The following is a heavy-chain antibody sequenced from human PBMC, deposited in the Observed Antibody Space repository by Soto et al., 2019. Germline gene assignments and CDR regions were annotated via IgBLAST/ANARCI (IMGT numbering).Heavy chain of an antibody. D-gene: IGHD4-17*01. V-gene: IGHV1-18*01. CDR1: GYTFTSYG. CDR2: ISAYNGNT. CDR3: ARGGDYLYYYYYGMDV. Sequence: ASVKVSSKASGYTFTSYGISWVRQAPGQGLEWMGWISAYNGNTNYAQKLQGRVTMTTDTSTSTAYMELRSLRSDDTAVYYCARGGDYLYYYYYGMDVWGQGTTVTVSS. J-gene: IGHJ6*02.